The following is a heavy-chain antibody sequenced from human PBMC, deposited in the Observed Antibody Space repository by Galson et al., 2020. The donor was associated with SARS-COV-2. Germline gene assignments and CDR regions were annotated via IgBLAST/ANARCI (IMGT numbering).Heavy chain of an antibody. D-gene: IGHD3-10*01. CDR3: ARQASSAEGSYWYFYN. Sequence: GESLKISCQASGYNFSNYWIGWVRQMPGKGLEWMMIIYPGDSDTRYHPSFQGQVTISADKSRRTAYLQWSSLKASDTAIYYCARQASSAEGSYWYFYNWCPGTLVTVSS. V-gene: IGHV5-51*01. CDR1: GYNFSNYW. J-gene: IGHJ2*01. CDR2: IYPGDSDT.